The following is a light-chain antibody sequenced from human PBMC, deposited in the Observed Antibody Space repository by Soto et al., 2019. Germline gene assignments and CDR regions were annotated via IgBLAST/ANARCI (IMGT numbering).Light chain of an antibody. J-gene: IGKJ1*01. CDR3: QQYGSSPRT. CDR1: QSVSTNY. V-gene: IGKV3-20*01. Sequence: PGERATLSCRASQSVSTNYMAWYQQKPGQAPRLLIYGASNRATGIPDRFSGSGSGTDFTLTISRLEPEDFAVYYCQQYGSSPRTFGQGTKVEIK. CDR2: GAS.